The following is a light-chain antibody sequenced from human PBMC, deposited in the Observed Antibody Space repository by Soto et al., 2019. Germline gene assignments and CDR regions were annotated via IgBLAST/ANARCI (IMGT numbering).Light chain of an antibody. Sequence: DIQMTQSPSTLSASVGDRVTITCRASQSISGWLAWYQQKPVKAPKLLIYDASNLESGVPSRFSGSGSGTDFTLTINSLQPEDFAVYYCQETYHPPLTFGQGTKVDIK. CDR2: DAS. J-gene: IGKJ1*01. CDR1: QSISGW. CDR3: QETYHPPLT. V-gene: IGKV1-5*01.